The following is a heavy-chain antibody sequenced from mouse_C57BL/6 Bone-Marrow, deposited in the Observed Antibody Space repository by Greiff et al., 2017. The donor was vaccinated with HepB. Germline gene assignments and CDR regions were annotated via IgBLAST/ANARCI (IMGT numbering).Heavy chain of an antibody. CDR1: GFTFSNYW. CDR3: TDTVVASYYYAMDY. J-gene: IGHJ4*01. CDR2: IRLKSDNYAT. D-gene: IGHD1-1*01. V-gene: IGHV6-3*01. Sequence: EVQGVESGGGLVQPGGSMKLSCVASGFTFSNYWMNWVRQSPEKGLEWVAQIRLKSDNYATHYAESVKGRFTISRDDSKSSVYLQMNNLRSEDTGIYYCTDTVVASYYYAMDYWGQGTSVTVSS.